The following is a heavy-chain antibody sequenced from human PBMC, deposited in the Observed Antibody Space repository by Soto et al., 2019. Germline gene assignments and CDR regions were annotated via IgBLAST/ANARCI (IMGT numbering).Heavy chain of an antibody. J-gene: IGHJ4*02. Sequence: EVQLLESEGGLVQPGGSLRLSCAASGFTFSSYAMSWVRQAPGKGLEWVSAISGSGGSTYYADSVKGRFTISRDNSKNTLYLQMNSLRAEDTAVYYCAKDYCSGGSCYVFDYWGQGTLVTVSS. CDR1: GFTFSSYA. CDR2: ISGSGGST. D-gene: IGHD2-15*01. V-gene: IGHV3-23*01. CDR3: AKDYCSGGSCYVFDY.